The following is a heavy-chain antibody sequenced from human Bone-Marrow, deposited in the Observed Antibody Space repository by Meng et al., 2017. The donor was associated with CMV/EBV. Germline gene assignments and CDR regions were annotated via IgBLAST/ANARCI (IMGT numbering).Heavy chain of an antibody. CDR1: GGSFSGYY. CDR3: ARGRSRTGTRGWFDP. J-gene: IGHJ5*02. Sequence: SETLSLTCAVYGGSFSGYYWSWIRQPPGKGLEWIGEINHSGSTNYNPSLKSRVTISVDTSKNQFSLKLSSETAADTAVYYCARGRSRTGTRGWFDPWGQGTLVTVSS. CDR2: INHSGST. V-gene: IGHV4-34*01. D-gene: IGHD1/OR15-1a*01.